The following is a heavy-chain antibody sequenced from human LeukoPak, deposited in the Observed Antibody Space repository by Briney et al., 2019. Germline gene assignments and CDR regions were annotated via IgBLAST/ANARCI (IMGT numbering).Heavy chain of an antibody. CDR1: GFTFSSYS. CDR2: ISSSSSTI. Sequence: GGSLRLSCAASGFTFSSYSMNWVRQAPGKGLEWVSYISSSSSTIYYADSVKGRFTISRDNARNSVYLQMGSLRAEDTAVYYCAREAVVEKTDDAFDVWGQGTMVIVSS. D-gene: IGHD2-15*01. J-gene: IGHJ3*01. CDR3: AREAVVEKTDDAFDV. V-gene: IGHV3-48*04.